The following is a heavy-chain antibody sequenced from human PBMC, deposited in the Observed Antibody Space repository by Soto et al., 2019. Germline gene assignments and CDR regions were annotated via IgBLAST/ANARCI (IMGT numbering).Heavy chain of an antibody. D-gene: IGHD3-16*02. Sequence: GASVKVSCKTSGYTFTNNVIHWLRQAPGQKLEWMGWIHTAKGNTKDSQKFEARVTLTRDTAASTAYMDLNSLRAEDTAVYYCARSSGGVFGIIIEGSNWLDPWGQGSLVTVSS. V-gene: IGHV1-3*04. J-gene: IGHJ5*02. CDR1: GYTFTNNV. CDR3: ARSSGGVFGIIIEGSNWLDP. CDR2: IHTAKGNT.